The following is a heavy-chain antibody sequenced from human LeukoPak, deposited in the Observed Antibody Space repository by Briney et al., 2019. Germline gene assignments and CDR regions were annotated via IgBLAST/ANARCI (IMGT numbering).Heavy chain of an antibody. CDR3: ARGGFLEWRGFDY. CDR2: ISSNGGST. V-gene: IGHV3-64*01. CDR1: GFTFSSYA. J-gene: IGHJ4*02. Sequence: PGGSLRLSCAASGFTFSSYAMHWVRQAPGKGLEYVSAISSNGGSTYYANSVKGRFTISRDNSKNTLYLQMGSLRAEDMAVYYCARGGFLEWRGFDYWGQGTLVTVSS. D-gene: IGHD3-3*01.